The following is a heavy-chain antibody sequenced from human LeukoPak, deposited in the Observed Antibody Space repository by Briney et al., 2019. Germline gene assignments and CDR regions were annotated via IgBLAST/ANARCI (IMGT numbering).Heavy chain of an antibody. CDR3: AKDSGSYQPDDY. J-gene: IGHJ4*02. Sequence: PGGSLRLSCAASGFTFSDYWMNWVRQAPGKRPEWVANIKQDGSEEKYVDSVKGRFTISRDNSKNTLYLQMNSLRAEDTAVYYCAKDSGSYQPDDYWGQGTLVTVSS. V-gene: IGHV3-7*03. CDR1: GFTFSDYW. CDR2: IKQDGSEE. D-gene: IGHD1-26*01.